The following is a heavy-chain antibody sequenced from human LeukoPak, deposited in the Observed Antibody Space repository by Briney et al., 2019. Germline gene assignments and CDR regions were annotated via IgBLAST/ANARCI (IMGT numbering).Heavy chain of an antibody. D-gene: IGHD5-18*01. CDR3: ARELQVWSPDFDY. CDR1: GFTFSSYT. CDR2: ISSSSSYI. J-gene: IGHJ4*02. V-gene: IGHV3-21*01. Sequence: GGSLRLSCAASGFTFSSYTTTWVRQAPGKGLEWVSSISSSSSYIYYADSVKGRFTISRDNAKNSLYLQMNSLRAEDAAVYYCARELQVWSPDFDYWGQGTLVTVYS.